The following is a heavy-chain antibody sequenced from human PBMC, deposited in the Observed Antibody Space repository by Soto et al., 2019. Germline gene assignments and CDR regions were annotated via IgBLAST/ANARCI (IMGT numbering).Heavy chain of an antibody. V-gene: IGHV3-15*07. CDR1: DLSFSNAY. CDR2: IKSKTDGGTI. J-gene: IGHJ4*02. D-gene: IGHD2-15*01. Sequence: EVQLVESGGGLVKPGESLRLSCAASDLSFSNAYINWVRQAPAKGLEWVGRIKSKTDGGTIDYAAPVKGRFIISRDDSSNTVYLQMNSLKTEDTAVYYCTTRGALGYWGQGTLVTVSS. CDR3: TTRGALGY.